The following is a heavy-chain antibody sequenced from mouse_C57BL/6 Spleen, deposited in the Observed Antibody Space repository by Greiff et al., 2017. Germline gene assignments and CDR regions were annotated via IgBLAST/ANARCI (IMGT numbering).Heavy chain of an antibody. V-gene: IGHV1-82*01. CDR2: IYPGDGDT. CDR1: GYAFSSSW. CDR3: ARSKPYFDY. J-gene: IGHJ2*01. Sequence: QVQLKQSGPELVKPGASVKISCKASGYAFSSSWMNWVKQRPGKALEWIGRIYPGDGDTNYNGKFKGKATLTADKASSTAYMQLSSLTSEDSAVYYYARSKPYFDYWGQGTTLTVSS.